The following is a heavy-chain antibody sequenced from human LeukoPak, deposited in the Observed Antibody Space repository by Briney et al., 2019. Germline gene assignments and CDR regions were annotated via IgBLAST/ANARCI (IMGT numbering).Heavy chain of an antibody. CDR3: ARALDSSGWDSYWYFDL. J-gene: IGHJ2*01. CDR2: IISILGIA. D-gene: IGHD6-19*01. V-gene: IGHV1-69*04. CDR1: GGTFSSYA. Sequence: SVKVSCKASGGTFSSYAISWVRQAPGQGLEWMGRIISILGIANYAQKFQGRVTITADKSTSTAYMELSSLRSEDTAVYYCARALDSSGWDSYWYFDLWGRGTLVTVSS.